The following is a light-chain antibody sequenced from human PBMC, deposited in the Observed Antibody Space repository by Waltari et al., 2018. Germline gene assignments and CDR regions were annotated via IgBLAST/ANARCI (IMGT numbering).Light chain of an antibody. V-gene: IGLV3-1*01. Sequence: SYELTQPPSVSVSPGQTASITCSGDNLGHRFACWFQQKPGQSPVLVIYQDNKRPSGIPERFSGSNSGNTATLTISGTQALDEADYYCQAWDSHIVVFGGGTRLTVL. CDR3: QAWDSHIVV. CDR1: NLGHRF. CDR2: QDN. J-gene: IGLJ2*01.